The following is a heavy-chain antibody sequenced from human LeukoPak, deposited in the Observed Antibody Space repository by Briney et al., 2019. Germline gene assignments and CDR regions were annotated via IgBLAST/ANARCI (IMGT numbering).Heavy chain of an antibody. J-gene: IGHJ4*02. CDR1: GYSFTIYW. CDR2: TYPGGSDT. D-gene: IGHD2-2*02. V-gene: IGHV5-51*01. Sequence: LGESLKISCKGSGYSFTIYWIGWVRHMPGKGLEWMGITYPGGSDTRYSPSFQGQVTISADKSITTAYLQWSSLKASATAMYYCERSFGGYTWAFDYWGRGTLVTVSS. CDR3: ERSFGGYTWAFDY.